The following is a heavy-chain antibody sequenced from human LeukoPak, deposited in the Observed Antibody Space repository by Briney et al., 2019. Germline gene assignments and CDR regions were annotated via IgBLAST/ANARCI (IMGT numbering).Heavy chain of an antibody. CDR1: GGTFGSHA. D-gene: IGHD5-24*01. Sequence: ASVKVSCKTSGGTFGSHAFSWVRQAPGHGLEWMGGILPIFGAPNYAQKSQGRVTITADEATNTVYMELTRLRSEDTAVYYCARASKGGHGYNPPPGYWGQGTLVTVSS. CDR3: ARASKGGHGYNPPPGY. CDR2: ILPIFGAP. V-gene: IGHV1-69*01. J-gene: IGHJ4*02.